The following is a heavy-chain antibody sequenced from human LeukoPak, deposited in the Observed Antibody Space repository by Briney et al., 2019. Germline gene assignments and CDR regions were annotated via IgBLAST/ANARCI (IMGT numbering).Heavy chain of an antibody. CDR2: ISYDGSNK. CDR3: ASKWYCGGDCYYQIDY. V-gene: IGHV3-30*03. D-gene: IGHD2-21*02. Sequence: GGSLRLSCAASGFTFSSYVMHWVRQAPGKGLEWVAVISYDGSNKYYADSVKGRFTISRDNAKNMLYLQLNSLRPEDTAVYYCASKWYCGGDCYYQIDYWGQGTLVTVSS. CDR1: GFTFSSYV. J-gene: IGHJ4*02.